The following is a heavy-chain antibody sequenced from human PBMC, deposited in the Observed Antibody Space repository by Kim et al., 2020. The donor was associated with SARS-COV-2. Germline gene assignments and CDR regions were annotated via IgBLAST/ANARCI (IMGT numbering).Heavy chain of an antibody. CDR3: ARALWDSSRSYIKYGMDV. D-gene: IGHD3-10*01. V-gene: IGHV3-64*02. CDR1: GFTFSIHA. Sequence: GGSLRLSCASSGFTFSIHAMHWVRQAAGKGLEYVSAISGDGGTIYYAESVKGRFTISRDNSKNTLYLQMGSLRAEDMGVYYCARALWDSSRSYIKYGMDVWGQGTTVTVSS. J-gene: IGHJ6*02. CDR2: ISGDGGTI.